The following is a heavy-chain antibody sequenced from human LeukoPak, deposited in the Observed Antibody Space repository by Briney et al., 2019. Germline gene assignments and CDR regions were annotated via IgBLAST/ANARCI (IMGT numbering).Heavy chain of an antibody. CDR2: IYYSGST. Sequence: PSETLSLTCTASGDSISTYYWSWIRQPPGKGLEWIGYIYYSGSTNYNPSLKSRVTISVHTSKNQFSLKLSSVTAVDTAVYYCARLTGYSSESWFDPWGQGTLVTVSS. D-gene: IGHD3-9*01. V-gene: IGHV4-59*01. CDR3: ARLTGYSSESWFDP. J-gene: IGHJ5*02. CDR1: GDSISTYY.